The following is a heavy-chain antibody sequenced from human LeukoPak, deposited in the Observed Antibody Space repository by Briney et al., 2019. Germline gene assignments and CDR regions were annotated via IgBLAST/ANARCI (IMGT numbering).Heavy chain of an antibody. CDR2: ISWNSGSI. CDR1: GFTFDDYA. V-gene: IGHV3-9*01. Sequence: GGSLRLSCAASGFTFDDYAMHWVRQAPGKGLEWVSGISWNSGSIGYADSVKGRFTVSRDNAKNSLYLQMNSLRAEGTALYYCAKGSSIAVAGQLIFDYWGQGTLVTVSS. CDR3: AKGSSIAVAGQLIFDY. D-gene: IGHD6-19*01. J-gene: IGHJ4*02.